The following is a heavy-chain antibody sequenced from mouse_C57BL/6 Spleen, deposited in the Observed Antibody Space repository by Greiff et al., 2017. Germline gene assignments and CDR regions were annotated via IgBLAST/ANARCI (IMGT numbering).Heavy chain of an antibody. CDR3: ARSGYGNSWFAY. J-gene: IGHJ3*01. Sequence: QVQLQQSGPELVKPGASVQISCKASGYAFSSSWMNWVKQRPGKGLEWIGRIYPGDGDTNYNGKFTGKATLTADKSSSTAYMQLSSLTSEDSAVYFCARSGYGNSWFAYWGQGTLVTVSA. D-gene: IGHD2-10*02. CDR2: IYPGDGDT. CDR1: GYAFSSSW. V-gene: IGHV1-82*01.